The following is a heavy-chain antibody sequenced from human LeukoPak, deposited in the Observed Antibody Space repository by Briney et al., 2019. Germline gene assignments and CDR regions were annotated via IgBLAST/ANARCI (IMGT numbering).Heavy chain of an antibody. D-gene: IGHD3-22*01. J-gene: IGHJ4*02. CDR1: GFTFSSHW. CDR3: ARDGGYDSSPDY. Sequence: PGGSLRLSCVVSGFTFSSHWMSWVRQAPGKGLEWVGWINTNTGNPTYAQGFTGRFVFSLDTSVSTAYLQISSLKAEDTAVYYCARDGGYDSSPDYWGQGTLVTVSS. V-gene: IGHV7-4-1*02. CDR2: INTNTGNP.